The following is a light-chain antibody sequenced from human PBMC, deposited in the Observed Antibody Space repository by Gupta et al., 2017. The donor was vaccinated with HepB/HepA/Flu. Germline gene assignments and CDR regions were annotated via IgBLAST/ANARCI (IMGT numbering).Light chain of an antibody. CDR1: SSDVGGYNY. V-gene: IGLV2-14*01. CDR3: SSYTSSSTLV. J-gene: IGLJ2*01. CDR2: DVS. Sequence: QSALTQPAPVSGSPGQSITISFTGTSSDVGGYNYVSLYQQHPGKAPKLMIYDVSNRPSGVSNRFSGSKSGNTASLTISGLQAEDEADYYCSSYTSSSTLVFGGGTKLTVL.